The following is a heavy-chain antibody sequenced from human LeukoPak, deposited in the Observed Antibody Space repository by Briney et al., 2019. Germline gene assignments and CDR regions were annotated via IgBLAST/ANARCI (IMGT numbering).Heavy chain of an antibody. V-gene: IGHV1-2*02. CDR1: GYTFTNYY. CDR2: INPKSGGT. D-gene: IGHD4/OR15-4a*01. CDR3: VPSANYYYFDY. J-gene: IGHJ4*02. Sequence: ASVKVSCKASGYTFTNYYMHWVRQGRGRGGEWMGWINPKSGGTSYPQKFQGRLTMTRDTSISTAYMELSRLGSDDTAVYYCVPSANYYYFDYWGQGTLVTVSS.